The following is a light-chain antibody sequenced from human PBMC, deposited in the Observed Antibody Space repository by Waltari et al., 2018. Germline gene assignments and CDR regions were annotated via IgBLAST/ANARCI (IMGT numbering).Light chain of an antibody. CDR2: EAS. CDR1: QSISSW. CDR3: QHYNSYPWT. J-gene: IGKJ1*01. Sequence: DIQMTQSPSTLSASVGDRVTITCRASQSISSWLAWYQQKQGKAPKLLMYEASSLESGVPSRFSGSGSGTEFTLTISSLQPDDFATYYCQHYNSYPWTFGQGTKVDIK. V-gene: IGKV1-5*03.